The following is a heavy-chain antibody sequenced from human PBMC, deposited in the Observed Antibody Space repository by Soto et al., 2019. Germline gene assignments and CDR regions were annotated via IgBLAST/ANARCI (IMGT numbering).Heavy chain of an antibody. CDR1: GGTFSNYA. V-gene: IGHV1-69*06. CDR2: IIPIFGTA. CDR3: AREGLDYGEPDY. D-gene: IGHD4-17*01. J-gene: IGHJ4*02. Sequence: SVKVSCKASGGTFSNYAISWVRQAPGQGLEWMGGIIPIFGTANYAQKFQGRVTITADKSTSTAYMELSSLRSEDTAVYYCAREGLDYGEPDYWGQGTLVTFSS.